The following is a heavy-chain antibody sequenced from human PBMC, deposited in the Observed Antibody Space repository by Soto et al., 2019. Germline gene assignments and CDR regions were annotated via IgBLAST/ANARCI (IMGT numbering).Heavy chain of an antibody. CDR1: GYTFTSYA. V-gene: IGHV1-3*01. J-gene: IGHJ6*03. Sequence: QVQLVQSGAEVKKPGASVKVSCKASGYTFTSYAMHWVRQAPGQRLEWMGWINAGNGNTKYSQKFQGRVTITRDTSASTAYMERSSLRSEDTAVYYCARGGDILTGSPPVSYYYYMDFWGKGTTVTVSS. CDR3: ARGGDILTGSPPVSYYYYMDF. CDR2: INAGNGNT. D-gene: IGHD3-9*01.